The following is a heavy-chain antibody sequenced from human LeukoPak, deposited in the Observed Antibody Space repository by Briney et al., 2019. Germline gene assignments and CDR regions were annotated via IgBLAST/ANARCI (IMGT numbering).Heavy chain of an antibody. CDR2: ISTGSSTI. Sequence: GGSLRLSCAASGFSFRTYSMNWVRQAPGKGLEWVSYISTGSSTIDYADSVKGRFTISRENAKNSVYLQMNSLRAEDTAVYYCARDTIAVTAQYFFDSWGQGTLVTVSS. V-gene: IGHV3-48*01. J-gene: IGHJ4*02. CDR3: ARDTIAVTAQYFFDS. CDR1: GFSFRTYS. D-gene: IGHD6-19*01.